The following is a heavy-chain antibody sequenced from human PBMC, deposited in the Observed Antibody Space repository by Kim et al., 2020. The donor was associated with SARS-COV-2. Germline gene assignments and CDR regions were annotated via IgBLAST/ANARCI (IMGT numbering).Heavy chain of an antibody. D-gene: IGHD3-10*01. CDR2: IKQDGSQK. CDR1: VFTFSNYW. V-gene: IGHV3-7*03. Sequence: GGSLRLSCAASVFTFSNYWMNWVRQAPGKGLEWVANIKQDGSQKSYMDSVKGRFTISRDNAKNSLYLQMNSLRAEDTAVYYCTTAIRGATGYWGQGTLVTVSS. J-gene: IGHJ4*02. CDR3: TTAIRGATGY.